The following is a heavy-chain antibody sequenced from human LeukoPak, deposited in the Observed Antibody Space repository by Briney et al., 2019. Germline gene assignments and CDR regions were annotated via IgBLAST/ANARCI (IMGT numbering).Heavy chain of an antibody. J-gene: IGHJ4*02. D-gene: IGHD3-22*01. Sequence: ASVKVSCKASGYTFTSYAMDWVRQAPGQGLEWMGWINTNTGNPTHAQGFTGRIVFSLDTSVSTAYLQISSLKAEDSAVYYCAKNGLGAVVKTDWGQGTLVTVSS. V-gene: IGHV7-4-1*02. CDR3: AKNGLGAVVKTD. CDR1: GYTFTSYA. CDR2: INTNTGNP.